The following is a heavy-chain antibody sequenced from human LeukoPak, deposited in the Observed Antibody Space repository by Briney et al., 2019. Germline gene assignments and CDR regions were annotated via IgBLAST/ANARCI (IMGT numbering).Heavy chain of an antibody. CDR3: AKGSYGQPLDY. V-gene: IGHV3-7*01. J-gene: IGHJ4*02. CDR2: IKQDGSEK. Sequence: GGSLRLSCAASGFTFSSYWMSRVRQAPGKGLEWVANIKQDGSEKYYVDSVKGRFTISRDNSKNTLYLQMNSLRAEDTAVYYCAKGSYGQPLDYWGQGTLVTVSS. CDR1: GFTFSSYW. D-gene: IGHD5-18*01.